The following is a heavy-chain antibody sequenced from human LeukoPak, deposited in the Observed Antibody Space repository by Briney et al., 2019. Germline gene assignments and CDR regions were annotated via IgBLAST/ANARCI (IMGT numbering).Heavy chain of an antibody. CDR1: GFTFSSY. J-gene: IGHJ4*02. Sequence: KAGGSLRLSCAASGFTFSSYMNWVRQAPAKGREWVSSISSTSSYIYYADSVKGRFTISRDNAKNSLYLQMSSLRADDTAVYYCARGQSRYFDWYLGFFDYWGQGTLVTVSS. V-gene: IGHV3-21*01. CDR3: ARGQSRYFDWYLGFFDY. CDR2: ISSTSSYI. D-gene: IGHD3-9*01.